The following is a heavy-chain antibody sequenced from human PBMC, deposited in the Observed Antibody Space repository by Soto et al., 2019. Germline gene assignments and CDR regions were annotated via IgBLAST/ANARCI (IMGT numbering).Heavy chain of an antibody. D-gene: IGHD3-22*01. CDR3: ARLSYYYDSSGYPSPQLFDY. J-gene: IGHJ4*02. V-gene: IGHV4-39*01. CDR2: IYYSGST. Sequence: SETLSLTCTVSGGSISSSSYYWGWIRQPPGKGLEWIGSIYYSGSTYYNPSLKSRVTISVDTPKNQFSLKLSSVTAADTAVYYCARLSYYYDSSGYPSPQLFDYWGQGTLVTVSS. CDR1: GGSISSSSYY.